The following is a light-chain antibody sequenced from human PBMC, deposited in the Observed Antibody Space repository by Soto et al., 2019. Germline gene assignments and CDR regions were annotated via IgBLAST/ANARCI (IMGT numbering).Light chain of an antibody. CDR3: GSYAGSYPVV. Sequence: QSALTQPRSVSGSPGQSVTISCTGTSSDVGGYNYVSWYQQHPGKAPKLMIYDVSKRPSGVPDRFSGSKSGNTASLTISGLQAEDEADDYGGSYAGSYPVVFGGGTKLTVL. CDR2: DVS. V-gene: IGLV2-11*01. CDR1: SSDVGGYNY. J-gene: IGLJ2*01.